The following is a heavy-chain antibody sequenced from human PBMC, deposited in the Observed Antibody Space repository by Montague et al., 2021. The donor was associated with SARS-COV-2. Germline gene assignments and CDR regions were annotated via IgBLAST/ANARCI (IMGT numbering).Heavy chain of an antibody. CDR3: ARHRNYGDHSLDNWFHP. CDR1: GDSTSCPNCY. CDR2: IYNSGTT. D-gene: IGHD4-17*01. Sequence: SETLSLTCTVSGDSTSCPNCYWGWIRQAPGKGLDWIGTIYNSGTTYYNPSLKSRLTISIDTSKNQFSLKLTSVTAADTAVYYCARHRNYGDHSLDNWFHPWVQGTLVTVSS. J-gene: IGHJ5*02. V-gene: IGHV4-39*01.